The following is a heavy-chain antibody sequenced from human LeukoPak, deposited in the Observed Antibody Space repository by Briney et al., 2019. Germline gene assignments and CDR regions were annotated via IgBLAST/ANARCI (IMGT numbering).Heavy chain of an antibody. J-gene: IGHJ6*02. Sequence: ASVKVSCKASGGTFSSYAISWVRQAPGQGLEWMGGIIPIFGTANYAQKFQGRVTITTDESTSTAYMELSSLRSEDTAVYYCASEDPGIAAAGPSYYYYGMDVWGQGTTVTVSS. V-gene: IGHV1-69*05. D-gene: IGHD6-13*01. CDR1: GGTFSSYA. CDR2: IIPIFGTA. CDR3: ASEDPGIAAAGPSYYYYGMDV.